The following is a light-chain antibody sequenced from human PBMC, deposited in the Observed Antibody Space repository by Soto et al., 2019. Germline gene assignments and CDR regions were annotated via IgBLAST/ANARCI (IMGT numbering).Light chain of an antibody. CDR3: QHYGNTPWT. J-gene: IGKJ1*01. CDR1: QSVSSRY. V-gene: IGKV3-20*01. CDR2: GAS. Sequence: EIVLTQSPGTLSLSPGEGATISCRASQSVSSRYLAWYQQKPGQAPRLLIYGASSRATGIPDRFSGSGSGNAFPLTTSRLGLTVFEVFYCQHYGNTPWTFGKGTRVKIK.